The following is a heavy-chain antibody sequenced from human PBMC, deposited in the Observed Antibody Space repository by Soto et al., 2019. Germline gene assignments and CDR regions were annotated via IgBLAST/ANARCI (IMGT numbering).Heavy chain of an antibody. CDR1: GGSISSGGYY. CDR2: IYYSGRT. V-gene: IGHV4-31*03. J-gene: IGHJ5*02. D-gene: IGHD6-6*01. Sequence: TLSLTCTVSGGSISSGGYYWIWIRHHPGKGLEWIGCIYYSGRTYYNPSLHSRVSIAVDTTENQFSLKLTSVTAADTSVYYCARGSFSSSSSWFDPWGRGTLVTSPQ. CDR3: ARGSFSSSSSWFDP.